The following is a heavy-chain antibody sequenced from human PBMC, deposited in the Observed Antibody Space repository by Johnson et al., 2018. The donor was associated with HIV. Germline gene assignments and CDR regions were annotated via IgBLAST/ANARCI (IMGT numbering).Heavy chain of an antibody. Sequence: EVQLVESGGGLIQPGGSLRLSCAASGFTVSINYMSWVRQAPGKGLEWVSVIYSGGYTYYADSVKGRFTISRDNSKNTLYLQMNILSAEDTAVYYCASGLAMGQDAFDIWGQGTMVTVSS. D-gene: IGHD1-26*01. CDR1: GFTVSINY. V-gene: IGHV3-53*01. J-gene: IGHJ3*02. CDR3: ASGLAMGQDAFDI. CDR2: IYSGGYT.